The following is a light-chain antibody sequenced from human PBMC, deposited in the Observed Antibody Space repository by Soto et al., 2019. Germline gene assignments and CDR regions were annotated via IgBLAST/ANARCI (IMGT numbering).Light chain of an antibody. CDR1: QSLSNNY. CDR2: GAS. V-gene: IGKV3-20*01. J-gene: IGKJ2*01. CDR3: QQYDT. Sequence: EIVLTQSPGTLSLSPGERATLSCRASQSLSNNYLAWYQQQPGQAPRLLIYGASSRATGIPDRFSGSGSGTDFTLTISRLEPEDFAVYYCQQYDTFGQGTKLEIK.